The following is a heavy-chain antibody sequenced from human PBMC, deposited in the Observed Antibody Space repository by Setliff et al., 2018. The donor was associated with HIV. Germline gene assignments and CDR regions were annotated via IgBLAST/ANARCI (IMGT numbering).Heavy chain of an antibody. CDR1: GFTFRTYG. J-gene: IGHJ4*02. CDR3: MTRELGSAG. Sequence: GSLRLSCAAFGFTFRTYGMHWVRQAPGKGLEWVSYISGPGRSIFYSDSVKGRFTISRDNAKKFLYLQMNSLRAEDTAVYYCMTRELGSAGWGQGTLVTVSS. D-gene: IGHD6-13*01. CDR2: ISGPGRSI. V-gene: IGHV3-48*01.